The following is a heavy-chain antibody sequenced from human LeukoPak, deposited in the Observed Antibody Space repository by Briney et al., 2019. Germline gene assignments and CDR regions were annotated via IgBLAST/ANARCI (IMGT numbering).Heavy chain of an antibody. V-gene: IGHV4-59*01. CDR2: IYYSWST. J-gene: IGHJ4*02. D-gene: IGHD6-13*01. CDR1: GGSISSYY. Sequence: AETLSLTCTVSGGSISSYYWSWIRQPPGKGLEWIGYIYYSWSTNYNPSLKSRVTISVDTSKNRFSLKLTSVTAADTAVYYCARDWWGSSTLYSIDYWGQGTLVTVSS. CDR3: ARDWWGSSTLYSIDY.